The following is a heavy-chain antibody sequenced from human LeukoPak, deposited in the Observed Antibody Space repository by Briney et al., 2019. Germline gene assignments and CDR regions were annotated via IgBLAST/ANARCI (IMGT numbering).Heavy chain of an antibody. J-gene: IGHJ6*04. V-gene: IGHV3-73*01. CDR3: THPAYYYNVDV. CDR1: GLTFSVSV. Sequence: PGGSLRLSCSASGLTFSVSVIHWVRQASGKGLEWVGRIKTKADNYATAYAASVKGRFTIFRDDSTNTAYLQMNSLKTEDTAVYYCTHPAYYYNVDVWGKGTTVTVSS. CDR2: IKTKADNYAT. D-gene: IGHD6-25*01.